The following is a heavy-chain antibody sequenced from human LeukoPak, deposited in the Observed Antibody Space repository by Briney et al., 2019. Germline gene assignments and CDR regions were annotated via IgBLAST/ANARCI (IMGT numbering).Heavy chain of an antibody. D-gene: IGHD2-15*01. Sequence: GASVTVSCKASGYTFTSYYMHWVRQAPGQGLEWMGIINPSGGSTNYTQKFQGRVTMTRDMSTSTVYMELSSLRSEDTAVYYCARDKPVVVAATQYPDAFDIWGQGTMVTVSS. CDR3: ARDKPVVVAATQYPDAFDI. CDR2: INPSGGST. J-gene: IGHJ3*02. V-gene: IGHV1-46*01. CDR1: GYTFTSYY.